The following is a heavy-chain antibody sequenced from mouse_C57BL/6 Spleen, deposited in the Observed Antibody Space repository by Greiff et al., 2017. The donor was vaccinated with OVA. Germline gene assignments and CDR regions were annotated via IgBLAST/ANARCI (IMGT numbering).Heavy chain of an antibody. Sequence: EVQLQQSGPELVKSGASVKMSCKASGYTFTDYNMHWVKQSHGKSLEWIGYINPNNGGTSYNQKFKGKATLTVNKSSSTAYMELRSLTSEDSAVYYCARDYDYYYYAMDYWGQGTSVTVSS. CDR3: ARDYDYYYYAMDY. J-gene: IGHJ4*01. CDR2: INPNNGGT. D-gene: IGHD2-4*01. V-gene: IGHV1-22*01. CDR1: GYTFTDYN.